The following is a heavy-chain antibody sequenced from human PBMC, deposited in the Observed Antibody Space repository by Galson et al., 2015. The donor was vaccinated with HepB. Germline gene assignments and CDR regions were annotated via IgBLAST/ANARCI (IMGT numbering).Heavy chain of an antibody. CDR3: AKDWEYGDNLFDY. V-gene: IGHV3-23*01. D-gene: IGHD2-21*02. CDR1: GFTFSSYA. J-gene: IGHJ4*02. Sequence: SLRLSCAASGFTFSSYAMNWVRQAPGKGLEWVAAISGSGGSTYYADSVKGRFTISRDNSKNTLYLQMNSLRAEDTAVYYCAKDWEYGDNLFDYWGQGTLVTVSS. CDR2: ISGSGGST.